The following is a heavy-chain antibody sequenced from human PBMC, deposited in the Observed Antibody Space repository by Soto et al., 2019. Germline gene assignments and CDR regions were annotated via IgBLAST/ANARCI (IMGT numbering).Heavy chain of an antibody. CDR2: ISAYNGNT. CDR3: AGVNYYGSGSYYNGYYYYYGMDV. CDR1: GYTFTSYG. D-gene: IGHD3-10*01. V-gene: IGHV1-18*04. J-gene: IGHJ6*02. Sequence: ASVKVSCKASGYTFTSYGISWVRQAPGQGLEWMGWISAYNGNTNYAQKLQGRVTMTTDTSTSTAYMELRSLRSDDTAVYYCAGVNYYGSGSYYNGYYYYYGMDVWGQGTTVTVSS.